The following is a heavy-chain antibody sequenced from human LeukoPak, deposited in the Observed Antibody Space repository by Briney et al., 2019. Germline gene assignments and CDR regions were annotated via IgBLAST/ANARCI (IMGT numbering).Heavy chain of an antibody. J-gene: IGHJ4*02. CDR3: AKGSTVVTVRWIDY. V-gene: IGHV3-23*01. Sequence: PGGSLRLSCAASGFTFSSYAMSWVRQAPGKGLEWVSAISGSGGSTYYADSVKGRFTISRDNSKNTLYLQMNSLRAEDTAVYYCAKGSTVVTVRWIDYWGQGTLVTVSS. CDR2: ISGSGGST. CDR1: GFTFSSYA. D-gene: IGHD4-23*01.